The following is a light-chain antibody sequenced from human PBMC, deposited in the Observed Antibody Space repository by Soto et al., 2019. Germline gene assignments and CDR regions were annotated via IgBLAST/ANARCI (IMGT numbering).Light chain of an antibody. Sequence: EIVWTQSPGTLSLSPGERATLSCRASQSVSSSYLAWYQQKPGQAPRLLIYGASSRATGIPDRFSGSGSGTDFTLTISRLEPEDFAVYYCQQYGSSPRTFGQGRKVDIK. CDR2: GAS. V-gene: IGKV3-20*01. CDR3: QQYGSSPRT. J-gene: IGKJ1*01. CDR1: QSVSSSY.